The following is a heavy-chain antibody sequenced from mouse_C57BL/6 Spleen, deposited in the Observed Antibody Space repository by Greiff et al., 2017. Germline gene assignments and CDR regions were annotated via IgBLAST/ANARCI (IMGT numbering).Heavy chain of an antibody. J-gene: IGHJ4*01. CDR1: GYTFTDYN. Sequence: VQLQQSGPELVKPGASVKIPCKASGYTFTDYNMDWVKQSHGKSLEWIGDINPNNGGTIYNQKFKGKATLTVDKSSSTAYMELRSLTSEDTAVYYCARLGYGNYYYAMDYWGQGTSVTVSS. CDR3: ARLGYGNYYYAMDY. V-gene: IGHV1-18*01. D-gene: IGHD2-1*01. CDR2: INPNNGGT.